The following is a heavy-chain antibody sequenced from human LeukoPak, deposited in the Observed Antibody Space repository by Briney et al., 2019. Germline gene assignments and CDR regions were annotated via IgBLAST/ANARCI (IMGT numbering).Heavy chain of an antibody. J-gene: IGHJ5*02. CDR3: ARDGDTSLTPPWFDP. CDR1: GFTFSSYA. Sequence: KPGGSLRLSCAASGFTFSSYAMNWVRQAPGKGLEWVSSISSSASYIYYADSVKGRFTISRDNAKNSLYLQMNSLRAEDTAVYYCARDGDTSLTPPWFDPWGQGTLVTVSS. CDR2: ISSSASYI. V-gene: IGHV3-21*01. D-gene: IGHD3-10*01.